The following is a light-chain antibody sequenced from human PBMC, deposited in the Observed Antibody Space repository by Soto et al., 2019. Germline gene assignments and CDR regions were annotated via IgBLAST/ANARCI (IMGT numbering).Light chain of an antibody. J-gene: IGKJ1*01. CDR1: QSVSSN. V-gene: IGKV3-15*01. CDR2: GVS. Sequence: EIVMTQSPATLSVSPGERATLSCRASQSVSSNLAWYQKKPGQAPRLLIYGVSTRATGIPDRFSGSGSGTEFTLTISSLQSEDFASYYCQQYNNWPPLTFGQGTKVEIK. CDR3: QQYNNWPPLT.